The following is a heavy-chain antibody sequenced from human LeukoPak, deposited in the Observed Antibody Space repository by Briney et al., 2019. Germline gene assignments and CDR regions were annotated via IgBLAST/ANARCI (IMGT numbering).Heavy chain of an antibody. D-gene: IGHD3-22*01. CDR1: GGSFSGYY. V-gene: IGHV4-34*01. CDR3: ARDRRAYYYDSSGYYFVY. Sequence: SETLSLTCAVYGGSFSGYYWSWIRQPPGKGLEWIGEINHSGSTNYNPSLKSRVTISVDTSKNQFSLKLSSVTAADTAVYYCARDRRAYYYDSSGYYFVYWGQGTLVTVSS. J-gene: IGHJ4*02. CDR2: INHSGST.